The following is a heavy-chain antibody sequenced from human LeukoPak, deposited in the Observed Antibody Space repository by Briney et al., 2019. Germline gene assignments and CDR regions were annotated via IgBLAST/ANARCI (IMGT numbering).Heavy chain of an antibody. Sequence: SETLSLTCTVPGGSISSDYWSWIRQPPGKGLEWIGYIYYRGSTNYNPSLKSRVTISVNTSKNQFSLKLSSVTAADTAVYYCARLSGYSSGHYYSDYWGQGTLVTVSS. CDR2: IYYRGST. V-gene: IGHV4-59*01. D-gene: IGHD3-22*01. J-gene: IGHJ4*02. CDR1: GGSISSDY. CDR3: ARLSGYSSGHYYSDY.